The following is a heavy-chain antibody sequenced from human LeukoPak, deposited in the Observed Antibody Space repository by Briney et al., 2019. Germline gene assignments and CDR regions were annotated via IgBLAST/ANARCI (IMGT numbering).Heavy chain of an antibody. D-gene: IGHD3-10*01. Sequence: GGSLRLSCAASGFTFDGSEMNWVRQAPGKGLEWLSYISSSANSIYYADSVKGRFTVSRDNAKNSLYLQMNSLRAEDTAVYYCAKDPHYYGSGSYQQPFDYWGQGTLVTVSS. J-gene: IGHJ4*02. CDR1: GFTFDGSE. CDR2: ISSSANSI. V-gene: IGHV3-48*03. CDR3: AKDPHYYGSGSYQQPFDY.